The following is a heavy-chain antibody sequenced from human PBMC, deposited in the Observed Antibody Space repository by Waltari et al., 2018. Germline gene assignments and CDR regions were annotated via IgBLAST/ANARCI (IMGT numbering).Heavy chain of an antibody. Sequence: QVQLQESGPGLVKPSETLSLTCTVSGGSISSYYWSWIRQPPGKGLEWIGYIYYSGSTNDNPSLKSRVTISVDTSKNQFSLKLSSVTAADTAVYYCARDPGEDPYGSGSWGQGTLVTVSS. CDR3: ARDPGEDPYGSGS. CDR2: IYYSGST. V-gene: IGHV4-59*01. D-gene: IGHD3-10*01. CDR1: GGSISSYY. J-gene: IGHJ4*02.